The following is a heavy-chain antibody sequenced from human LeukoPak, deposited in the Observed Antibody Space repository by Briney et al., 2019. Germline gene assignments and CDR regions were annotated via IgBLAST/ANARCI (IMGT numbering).Heavy chain of an antibody. CDR3: ARGCPLLFSYYYYYGMDV. V-gene: IGHV3-7*05. Sequence: GGSLRLSCAAAGFTFSSYAMSWVRQAPGKGLEWVAKLNQGGSEKYYVDSVKGRSTISRDNIKNSLYLQMNSLRAEDTAVYYCARGCPLLFSYYYYYGMDVWGQGTTVTVSS. CDR2: LNQGGSEK. CDR1: GFTFSSYA. D-gene: IGHD2-2*01. J-gene: IGHJ6*02.